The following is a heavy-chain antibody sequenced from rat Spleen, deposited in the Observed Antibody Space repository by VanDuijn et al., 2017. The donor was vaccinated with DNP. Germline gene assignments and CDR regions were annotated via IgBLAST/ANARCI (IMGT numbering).Heavy chain of an antibody. Sequence: EVQLVESGGGLVQPGRSLKLSCAASGVIFSKFGMAWVRQAPTKGLDWVASINTGGGDTYYRDSVKGRFTISRNNAKNTQYLQMDSLRSEDTATYYCAIRDGYYRGDGPFAYWGQGTLVTVSS. J-gene: IGHJ3*01. V-gene: IGHV5S13*01. CDR2: INTGGGDT. CDR1: GVIFSKFG. CDR3: AIRDGYYRGDGPFAY. D-gene: IGHD1-1*01.